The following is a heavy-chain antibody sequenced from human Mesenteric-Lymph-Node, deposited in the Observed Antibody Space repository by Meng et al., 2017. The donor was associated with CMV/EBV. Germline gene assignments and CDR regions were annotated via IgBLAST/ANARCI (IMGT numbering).Heavy chain of an antibody. V-gene: IGHV4-34*01. J-gene: IGHJ6*02. CDR3: TRGRYSSGWTDAYYYGLDV. Sequence: SETPSLTCAVNGGSFSDYYWNWIRQSPGKGLEWIGEINHSGSTNFNPSLKSRVTISVDTSKGQFSLRLRSVTAADTAVYYCTRGRYSSGWTDAYYYGLDVWGQGTTVTVSS. CDR1: GGSFSDYY. D-gene: IGHD6-19*01. CDR2: INHSGST.